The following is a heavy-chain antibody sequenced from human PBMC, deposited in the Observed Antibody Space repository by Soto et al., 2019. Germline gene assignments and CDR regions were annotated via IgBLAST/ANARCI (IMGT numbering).Heavy chain of an antibody. CDR3: GVGETGKPRPH. Sequence: GGSLRLSCVASGFTFSSYSMTWFRQAPGKGLEWVSGISRSGSHTEYIDSVKGRFTISRDNSKNTIYLQMSSLKAEDTAVYYCGVGETGKPRPHWGQGALVTVSS. CDR2: ISRSGSHT. V-gene: IGHV3-23*01. CDR1: GFTFSSYS. J-gene: IGHJ4*02. D-gene: IGHD1-1*01.